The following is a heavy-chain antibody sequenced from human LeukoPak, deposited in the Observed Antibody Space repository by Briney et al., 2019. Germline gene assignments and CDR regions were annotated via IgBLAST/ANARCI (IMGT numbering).Heavy chain of an antibody. CDR2: INHSGST. CDR1: GGYFSGYY. D-gene: IGHD3-22*01. CDR3: ARGPHTGVNCYDSSGYYY. J-gene: IGHJ4*02. V-gene: IGHV4-34*01. Sequence: SETLSLTCAVYGGYFSGYYLSCIRQPPGKGLDWIGEINHSGSTNYNPSLKSRVTISVDTSKNQFSLKLSSVTAADTAVYYCARGPHTGVNCYDSSGYYYWGQGTLVTVSS.